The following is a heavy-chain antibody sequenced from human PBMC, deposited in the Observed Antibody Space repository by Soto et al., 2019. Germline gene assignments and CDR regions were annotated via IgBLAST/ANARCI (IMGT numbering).Heavy chain of an antibody. V-gene: IGHV4-59*12. D-gene: IGHD3-22*01. CDR1: GGSISSYY. Sequence: SETLSLTCTVSGGSISSYYWSWIRQPPGKGLEWIGYIYYSGSTNYNPSLKSRVTISVDSSKNQFSLKVSSVTAADTAVYYCARAEDSSAYYGWYFDLWGRGTLVTVS. CDR3: ARAEDSSAYYGWYFDL. J-gene: IGHJ2*01. CDR2: IYYSGST.